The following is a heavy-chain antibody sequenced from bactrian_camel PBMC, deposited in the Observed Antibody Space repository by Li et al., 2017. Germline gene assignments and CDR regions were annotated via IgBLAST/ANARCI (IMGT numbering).Heavy chain of an antibody. CDR2: IDTLDSIT. J-gene: IGHJ7*01. D-gene: IGHD4*01. Sequence: VQLVESGGGSVQAGGSLLLSCVPSKYTYSTKCVGWFRQAPGKEREGVATIDTLDSITYIADSVEGRFIISRDNAKTTVYLQMNSLKPEDTAVYYCAANRGPPDYSDYGGPDRDVPRPFPPCPGFDMDYWGKGTQVTVSS. V-gene: IGHV3S31*01. CDR1: KYTYSTKC.